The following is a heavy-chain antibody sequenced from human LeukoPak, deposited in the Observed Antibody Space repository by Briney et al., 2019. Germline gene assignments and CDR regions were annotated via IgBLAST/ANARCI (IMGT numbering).Heavy chain of an antibody. V-gene: IGHV3-30*02. D-gene: IGHD3-10*01. CDR2: ILFDGNNK. Sequence: GGPLRLSCAASGFTFSSYAMHWVRQAPGKGLEWVAFILFDGNNKHYADSVKGRFTISRDNSKNTLYLQMNSLRAEDTAVYFCAKDSRVIRAFDSWGQGALVTVSS. CDR1: GFTFSSYA. CDR3: AKDSRVIRAFDS. J-gene: IGHJ4*02.